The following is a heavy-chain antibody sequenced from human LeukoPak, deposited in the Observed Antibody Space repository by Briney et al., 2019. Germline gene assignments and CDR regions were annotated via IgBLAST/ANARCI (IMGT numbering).Heavy chain of an antibody. D-gene: IGHD3-10*01. CDR2: ISHSGST. CDR3: ARGGYYGSGNDFRFDP. Sequence: PSETLSLTCAVYGGSFSGYYWSWVRQPPGKGLEWSGEISHSGSTNYNPSLKSRVTISVDPSKSQFSLKLSSVTAADTAIYSCARGGYYGSGNDFRFDPWGQGTLVTASS. CDR1: GGSFSGYY. V-gene: IGHV4-34*01. J-gene: IGHJ5*02.